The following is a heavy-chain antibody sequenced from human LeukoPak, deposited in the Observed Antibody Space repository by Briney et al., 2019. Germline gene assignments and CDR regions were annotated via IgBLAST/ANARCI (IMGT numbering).Heavy chain of an antibody. D-gene: IGHD6-13*01. J-gene: IGHJ6*02. CDR3: ARLGAAPGPPHYFYYGMDV. CDR1: GGSISSGGYY. V-gene: IGHV4-30-2*03. CDR2: TYYTGST. Sequence: KPSQTLSLTCTVSGGSISSGGYYWSWIRQPPGKGLEWIGSTYYTGSTYYNPSLRSRVSISGDTSKNQVSLKVNSVTAADTAVYYRARLGAAPGPPHYFYYGMDVWGQGTTVTVS.